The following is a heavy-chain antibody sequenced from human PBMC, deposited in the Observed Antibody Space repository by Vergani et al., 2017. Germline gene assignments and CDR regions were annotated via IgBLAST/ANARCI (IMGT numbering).Heavy chain of an antibody. V-gene: IGHV1-69*12. Sequence: QFQLVQSGNEVKKPGSSVKISCEASGGTFGRHAISWVRQAPGAGLEWMGGIIPMFGTTSYPQKFQGRVTISADASTRTVYMEVSSLSVEDTALYYCAREKYGPGNDPVYFYYGMDVLGEGTTVTVSS. CDR2: IIPMFGTT. D-gene: IGHD3-10*01. CDR1: GGTFGRHA. CDR3: AREKYGPGNDPVYFYYGMDV. J-gene: IGHJ6*04.